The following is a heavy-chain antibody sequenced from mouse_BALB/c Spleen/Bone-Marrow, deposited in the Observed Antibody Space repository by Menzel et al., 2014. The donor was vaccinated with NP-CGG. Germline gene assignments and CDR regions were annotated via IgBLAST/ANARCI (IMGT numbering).Heavy chain of an antibody. D-gene: IGHD1-1*01. Sequence: QVQLQQSGAELVRPGSSVKISCKSSGYSFSNYWMNWMKQRPGQGLEWIGQIYPEDGDTNYNGKFKGKATLTADKSSGTAYMQLSSLTSEDSAVYFCASRGDYSYAMDYWGQGTSVTVSS. J-gene: IGHJ4*01. CDR2: IYPEDGDT. CDR1: GYSFSNYW. V-gene: IGHV1-80*01. CDR3: ASRGDYSYAMDY.